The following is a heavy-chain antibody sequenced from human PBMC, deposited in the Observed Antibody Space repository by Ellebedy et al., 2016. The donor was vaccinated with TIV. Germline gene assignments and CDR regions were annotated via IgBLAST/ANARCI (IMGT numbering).Heavy chain of an antibody. D-gene: IGHD6-13*01. Sequence: GESLKISXAASGFTFSSYWMSWVRQAPGKGLEWVANIKQDGSEKYYVDSVKGRFTISRDNAKNSLYLQMNSLRAEDTAVYYCARDPFSSSWYVRPRGYFDYWGQGTLVTVSS. CDR3: ARDPFSSSWYVRPRGYFDY. CDR1: GFTFSSYW. V-gene: IGHV3-7*03. CDR2: IKQDGSEK. J-gene: IGHJ4*02.